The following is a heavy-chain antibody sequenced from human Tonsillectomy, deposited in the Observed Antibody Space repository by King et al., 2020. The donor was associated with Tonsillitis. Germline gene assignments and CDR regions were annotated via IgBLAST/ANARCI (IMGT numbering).Heavy chain of an antibody. CDR1: GGSISSYY. V-gene: IGHV4-59*01. J-gene: IGHJ6*03. CDR3: ARRLFGYYYYMDV. Sequence: QLQESGPGLVKPSETLSLTCTVSGGSISSYYWSWIRQPPGKGLEWIGYIYYSGSTNYNPSLKSRVTISVDTSKNQFSLKLSSVTAADTAVDYCARRLFGYYYYMDVWGKGTTVTVSS. D-gene: IGHD3-16*01. CDR2: IYYSGST.